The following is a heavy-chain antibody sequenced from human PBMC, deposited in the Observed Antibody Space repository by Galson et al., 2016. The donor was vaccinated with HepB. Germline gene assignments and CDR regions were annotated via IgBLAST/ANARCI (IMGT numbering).Heavy chain of an antibody. V-gene: IGHV3-33*01. CDR1: RITFSSYC. CDR3: ARDAPRLRTPYYVGLDV. D-gene: IGHD5-12*01. CDR2: IWYDGSNE. J-gene: IGHJ6*02. Sequence: SLRLSCAASRITFSSYCMHWVRQAPGKGLEWVAVIWYDGSNEDYADSVKGRFTISRDNSKNTLYLQMKSLRVEDTAEYYCARDAPRLRTPYYVGLDVWGQGTTVTVSS.